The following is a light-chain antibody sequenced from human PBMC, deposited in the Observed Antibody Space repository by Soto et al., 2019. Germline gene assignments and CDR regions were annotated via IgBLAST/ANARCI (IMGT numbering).Light chain of an antibody. Sequence: AIHFTQSPSSLSSSPGDKVTIICRASQGVDRALAWYQQKPGKAPKLLIFDASSLEAGVPSRFSGSGSGTDFTLTISSLQPEDFATYYCQQFNNYQGTFGQGTRLEIK. CDR3: QQFNNYQGT. CDR2: DAS. V-gene: IGKV1D-13*01. CDR1: QGVDRA. J-gene: IGKJ5*01.